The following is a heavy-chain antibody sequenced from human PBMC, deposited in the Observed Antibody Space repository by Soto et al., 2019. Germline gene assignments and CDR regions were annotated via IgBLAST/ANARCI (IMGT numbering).Heavy chain of an antibody. D-gene: IGHD6-19*01. CDR1: DYTFTGYG. CDR2: ISAYNGKT. J-gene: IGHJ4*02. V-gene: IGHV1-18*01. Sequence: QVQLGQSGAEVKKPGASVKVSCKASDYTFTGYGISWVRQAPGQGLEWMGWISAYNGKTNYAQKLQGRVTMTTDTSTSTAYMELRSLRSDDTAVYYCARGAGYSSGWYRVDFDYWGQGTLVTVCS. CDR3: ARGAGYSSGWYRVDFDY.